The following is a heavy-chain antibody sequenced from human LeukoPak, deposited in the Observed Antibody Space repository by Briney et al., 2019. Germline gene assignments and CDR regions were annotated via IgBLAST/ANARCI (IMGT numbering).Heavy chain of an antibody. D-gene: IGHD3-10*01. J-gene: IGHJ4*02. CDR1: GGSISSSSYY. CDR2: IYYSGST. CDR3: ARHMGSRRALDY. Sequence: SETLSLTCTVSGGSISSSSYYWGWIRQPSGKGLEWIGSIYYSGSTYYNPSLKSRVTISVDTSKNQFSLKLSSVTAADTAVYYCARHMGSRRALDYWGQGTLVTVSS. V-gene: IGHV4-39*01.